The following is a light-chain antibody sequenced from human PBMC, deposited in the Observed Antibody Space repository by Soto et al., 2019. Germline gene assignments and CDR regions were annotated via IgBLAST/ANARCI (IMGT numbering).Light chain of an antibody. J-gene: IGLJ2*01. V-gene: IGLV1-40*01. CDR2: GNS. CDR1: SSNIGAGYD. Sequence: QPVLTQPPSVSGAPGQRVTISCTGSSSNIGAGYDVHWYQQLPGTAPKLLIYGNSNRPSGVPYRFSASKSGTSASLAITGLQADDEADYYCQSSDSSLSGSVFGGGTKVTVL. CDR3: QSSDSSLSGSV.